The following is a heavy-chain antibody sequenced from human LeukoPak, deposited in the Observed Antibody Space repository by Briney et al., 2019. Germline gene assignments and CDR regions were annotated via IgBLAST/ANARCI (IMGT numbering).Heavy chain of an antibody. Sequence: GGSLRLSCAASGFTFTNDFMTWVRQAPGKGLEWVANMKVDGSDIHYVDSVKGRFTISRDNSKNTLYLQMNSLRAEDTAVYYCARATGDYYDSSGYFFDYWGQGTLVTVSS. CDR1: GFTFTNDF. CDR2: MKVDGSDI. V-gene: IGHV3-7*01. CDR3: ARATGDYYDSSGYFFDY. D-gene: IGHD3-22*01. J-gene: IGHJ4*02.